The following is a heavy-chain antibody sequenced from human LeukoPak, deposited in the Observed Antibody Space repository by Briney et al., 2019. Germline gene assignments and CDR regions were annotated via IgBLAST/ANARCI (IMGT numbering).Heavy chain of an antibody. CDR2: ISGSHTA. CDR1: GFTFSTNT. CDR3: AKAGFRDYFHY. J-gene: IGHJ4*02. V-gene: IGHV3-23*01. Sequence: GGSLRLSCEASGFTFSTNTMNWVRQAPGKGLEWVSGISGSHTAYYSDSVKGRFTISRDNSKNTLYLQMNSLRAEDTAVYYCAKAGFRDYFHYWGQGNQVTVSS.